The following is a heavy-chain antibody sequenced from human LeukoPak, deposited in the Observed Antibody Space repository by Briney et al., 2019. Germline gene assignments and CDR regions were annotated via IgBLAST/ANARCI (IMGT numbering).Heavy chain of an antibody. D-gene: IGHD3-22*01. J-gene: IGHJ4*02. CDR1: GFTFSSYG. CDR2: IPGGGGST. V-gene: IGHV3-23*01. Sequence: GGSLRLSCAASGFTFSSYGMSWVRQAPGKGLEWVSAIPGGGGSTYYADSVQGRFTISRDNSKNTLYLQMNSLRAEDTAVYYCAKDSLKYYYDSSFDYWGQGTLVTVSS. CDR3: AKDSLKYYYDSSFDY.